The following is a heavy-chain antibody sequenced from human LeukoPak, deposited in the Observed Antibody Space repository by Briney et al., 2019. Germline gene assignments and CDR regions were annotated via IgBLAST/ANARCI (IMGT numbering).Heavy chain of an antibody. D-gene: IGHD3-22*01. CDR3: ASTYYYDSSGYPSGWYFDL. V-gene: IGHV4-59*01. Sequence: SETLSLTCSVSDDSITMYYWTWIRQPPGKGLEWIGYVDHTGSTNFNPSLNGRVSISVDTSKNQFSLKLSSVTAADTAVYYCASTYYYDSSGYPSGWYFDLWGRGTLVTVSS. CDR1: DDSITMYY. J-gene: IGHJ2*01. CDR2: VDHTGST.